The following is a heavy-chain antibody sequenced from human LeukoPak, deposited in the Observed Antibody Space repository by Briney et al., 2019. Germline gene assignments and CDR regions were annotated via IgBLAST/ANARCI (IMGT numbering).Heavy chain of an antibody. CDR3: ARDGYYDILTGYCDY. D-gene: IGHD3-9*01. CDR2: IKQDGSEK. CDR1: GFTFSNSD. J-gene: IGHJ4*02. Sequence: GGSLRLSCAASGFTFSNSDMSWVRQAPGKGLEWVANIKQDGSEKYYVDSVKGRFTISRDNAKNSLYLQMNSLRAEDTAVYYCARDGYYDILTGYCDYWGQGTLVTVSS. V-gene: IGHV3-7*01.